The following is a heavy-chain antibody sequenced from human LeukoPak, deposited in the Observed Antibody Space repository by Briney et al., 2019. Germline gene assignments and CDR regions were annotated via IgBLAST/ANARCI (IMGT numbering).Heavy chain of an antibody. CDR1: GFTFSSYS. V-gene: IGHV3-21*01. D-gene: IGHD2-21*02. CDR2: ISSSSSYI. Sequence: GGSLRLSCAASGFTFSSYSMNWVSQAPGKGLEWVSSISSSSSYIYYADSVKGRFTISRDNAKNSLYLQMNSLSAEDTAVYYCARDLGSYCGGDCYWENWFDPWGQGTLVTVSS. CDR3: ARDLGSYCGGDCYWENWFDP. J-gene: IGHJ5*02.